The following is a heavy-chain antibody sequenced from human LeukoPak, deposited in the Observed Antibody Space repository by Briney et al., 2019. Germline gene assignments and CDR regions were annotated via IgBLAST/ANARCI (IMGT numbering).Heavy chain of an antibody. D-gene: IGHD3-10*01. CDR2: ISAYNGNT. CDR1: GYTFTSYG. V-gene: IGHV1-18*01. J-gene: IGHJ6*03. Sequence: ASVKVSCKASGYTFTSYGISWVRQAPGQGLEWMGWISAYNGNTNYAQKLQGRVTMTTDTSTSTAYMELSSLRSEDTAVYYCARSYYGSGSLWYMDVWGKGTTVTISS. CDR3: ARSYYGSGSLWYMDV.